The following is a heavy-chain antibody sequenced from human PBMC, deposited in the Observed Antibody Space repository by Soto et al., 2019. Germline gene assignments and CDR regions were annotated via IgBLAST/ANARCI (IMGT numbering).Heavy chain of an antibody. D-gene: IGHD2-15*01. Sequence: SSETLSLTCTVSGGSISSYYWSWIRQPPGKGLEWIGYIYYSGSTNYNPSLKSRVTMSVDTSKNQFSLKLSSVTAADTAVYYCARIVVQDIAVVVVPNWFDPWGQGTLVTVSS. CDR1: GGSISSYY. CDR2: IYYSGST. CDR3: ARIVVQDIAVVVVPNWFDP. V-gene: IGHV4-59*01. J-gene: IGHJ5*02.